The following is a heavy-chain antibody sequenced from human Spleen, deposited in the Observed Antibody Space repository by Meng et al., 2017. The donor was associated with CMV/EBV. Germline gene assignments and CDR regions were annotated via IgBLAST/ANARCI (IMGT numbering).Heavy chain of an antibody. D-gene: IGHD3-22*01. CDR2: ISHDGTNK. Sequence: FSSYGVHWVRQAPGAGLQWVALISHDGTNKYQADSVRGRFTISRDNSKSTLYLQMNSLRAEDTAVYYCARGTPYSAAITMIVGVFDYWGQGTLVTVSS. CDR3: ARGTPYSAAITMIVGVFDY. CDR1: FSSYG. J-gene: IGHJ4*02. V-gene: IGHV3-33*05.